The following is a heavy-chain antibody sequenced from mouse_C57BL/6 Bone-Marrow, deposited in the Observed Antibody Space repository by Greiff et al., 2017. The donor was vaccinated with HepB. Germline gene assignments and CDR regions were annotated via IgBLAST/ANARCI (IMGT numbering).Heavy chain of an antibody. Sequence: EVHLVESGGGLVQPGGSLKLSCAASGFTFSDYYMYWVRQTPEKRLEWVAYISNGGGSTYYPDNVKGRFTISRDNAKNTRYLQMSRLKSEDTSMYYCARQGIATANWYFDVWGTGTTVTVSS. D-gene: IGHD1-2*01. CDR1: GFTFSDYY. CDR2: ISNGGGST. CDR3: ARQGIATANWYFDV. V-gene: IGHV5-12*01. J-gene: IGHJ1*03.